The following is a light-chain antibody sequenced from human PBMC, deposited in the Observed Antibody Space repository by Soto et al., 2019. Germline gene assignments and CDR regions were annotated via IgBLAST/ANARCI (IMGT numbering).Light chain of an antibody. Sequence: DIQMTQSPSTRSASLXSSXCIACRASQSIDSWLAWYQQKPGKAPKLLIYKTSNLESGVPSRFSGSGSGTEFSLTISSLQPDDFATYYCQKYNSAPWTFGQGTKVDIK. V-gene: IGKV1-5*03. J-gene: IGKJ1*01. CDR2: KTS. CDR1: QSIDSW. CDR3: QKYNSAPWT.